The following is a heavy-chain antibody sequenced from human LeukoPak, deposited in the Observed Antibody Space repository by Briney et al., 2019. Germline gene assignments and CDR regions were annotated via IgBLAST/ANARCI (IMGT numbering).Heavy chain of an antibody. Sequence: PGGSLRLSCAASGFIFSSYAMTWVRQAPGRGLEWLSTISGSGTTTYYVDSVKGRFTISRDNSKNTLYLQMNSLRAEDTAVYYCARDLINGVVMRTENFDYWGQGTLVTVSS. CDR3: ARDLINGVVMRTENFDY. J-gene: IGHJ4*02. CDR2: ISGSGTTT. V-gene: IGHV3-23*01. D-gene: IGHD3-3*01. CDR1: GFIFSSYA.